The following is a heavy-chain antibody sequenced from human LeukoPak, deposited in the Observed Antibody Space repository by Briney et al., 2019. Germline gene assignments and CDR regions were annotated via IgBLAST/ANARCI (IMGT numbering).Heavy chain of an antibody. Sequence: VASVKVSCKASGYTFTSYYMQWVRQAPGQGLEWMGIINPSGGSTSYAQNFQGRVTMTRDRSTSTVYMELNSLRSEDTAVYYCAGDAVTGLDYWGQGTLVTVSS. D-gene: IGHD2-21*02. CDR3: AGDAVTGLDY. CDR2: INPSGGST. J-gene: IGHJ4*02. V-gene: IGHV1-46*01. CDR1: GYTFTSYY.